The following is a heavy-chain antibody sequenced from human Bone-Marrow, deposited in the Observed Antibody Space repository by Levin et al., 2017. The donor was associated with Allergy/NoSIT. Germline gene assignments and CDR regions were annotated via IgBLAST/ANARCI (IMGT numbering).Heavy chain of an antibody. CDR3: AKTLDCSSTSCYRSAFGD. CDR2: ISGSGGGT. CDR1: GFTFSNFA. J-gene: IGHJ4*02. V-gene: IGHV3-23*01. D-gene: IGHD2-2*02. Sequence: GESLKISCAASGFTFSNFAMSWVRQAPGKGLEWVSSISGSGGGTYYADSVKGRFTISRDNSKNTLYLQMNSLRAEDTAIYYCAKTLDCSSTSCYRSAFGDWGQGTLVTVSS.